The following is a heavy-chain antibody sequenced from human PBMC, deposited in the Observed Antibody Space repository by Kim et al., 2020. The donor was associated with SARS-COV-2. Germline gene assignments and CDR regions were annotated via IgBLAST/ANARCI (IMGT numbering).Heavy chain of an antibody. V-gene: IGHV3-9*01. J-gene: IGHJ4*02. Sequence: GGSLRLSCAASGFTFDDYAMHWVRQAPGKCLEWVSGISWNSGSIGYADSVKGRFTISRDNAKNSLYLQMNSLRAEDTALYYCAKAHVPAYYYDSSGWYYFDYWGQGTLVTVSS. D-gene: IGHD3-22*01. CDR2: ISWNSGSI. CDR1: GFTFDDYA. CDR3: AKAHVPAYYYDSSGWYYFDY.